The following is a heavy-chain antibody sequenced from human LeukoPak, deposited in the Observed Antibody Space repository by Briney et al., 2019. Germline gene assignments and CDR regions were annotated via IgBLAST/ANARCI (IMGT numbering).Heavy chain of an antibody. Sequence: GGTLRLSCGASGFTFSSHGMNWVRQAPGKGLEWVSGISPSGGITYYADSLKGRFTVSRDISKNTLYLQMNSLRAEDTAIYYCAKVRKGVGAFDLWGQGTMVTVSS. D-gene: IGHD3-16*01. V-gene: IGHV3-23*01. J-gene: IGHJ3*01. CDR2: ISPSGGIT. CDR3: AKVRKGVGAFDL. CDR1: GFTFSSHG.